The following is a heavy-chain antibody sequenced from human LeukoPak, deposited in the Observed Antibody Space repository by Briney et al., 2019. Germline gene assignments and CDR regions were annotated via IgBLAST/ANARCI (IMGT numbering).Heavy chain of an antibody. J-gene: IGHJ4*02. V-gene: IGHV3-23*01. Sequence: GGSLRLSXAASGFTFSSYAMSWVRQAPGKGLEWVSAISGSGGSTYYADSVKGRFTISRDNSKNTLYLQMNSLRAEDTAVYYCAKGIVVPAAIRPKSRFDYWGQGTLVTVSS. CDR3: AKGIVVPAAIRPKSRFDY. D-gene: IGHD2-2*01. CDR1: GFTFSSYA. CDR2: ISGSGGST.